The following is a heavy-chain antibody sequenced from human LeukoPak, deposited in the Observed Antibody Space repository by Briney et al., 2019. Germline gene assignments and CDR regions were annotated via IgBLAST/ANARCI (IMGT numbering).Heavy chain of an antibody. V-gene: IGHV4-38-2*01. Sequence: SETLSLPCAVSDYSISSGYYWGWIRQPPGKGLEWIGNIYHTGNTYYNPSLKSRVTISLDTSKNQFSLKLSSVTAADTAVYYSARLNYYYYYIDVWGKGTRVTVSS. CDR2: IYHTGNT. J-gene: IGHJ6*03. CDR3: ARLNYYYYYIDV. CDR1: DYSISSGYY.